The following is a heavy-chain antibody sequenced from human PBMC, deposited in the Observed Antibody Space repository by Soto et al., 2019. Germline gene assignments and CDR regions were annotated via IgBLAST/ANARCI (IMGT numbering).Heavy chain of an antibody. J-gene: IGHJ6*02. Sequence: GGSLRLSCAASGFTFSYYYMSWIRQAPGKGLEWVSYISSSGSTIYYADSVKGRFTISRDNAKNSLYLQMNSLRAEDTAVYYCARGAKGFLEWSTPYYYYYGMDVWGQGTTVTVSS. CDR3: ARGAKGFLEWSTPYYYYYGMDV. D-gene: IGHD3-3*01. CDR1: GFTFSYYY. V-gene: IGHV3-11*01. CDR2: ISSSGSTI.